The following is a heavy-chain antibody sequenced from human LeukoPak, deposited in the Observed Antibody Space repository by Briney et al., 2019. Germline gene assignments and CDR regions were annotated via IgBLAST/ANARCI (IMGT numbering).Heavy chain of an antibody. CDR1: GGSISSGDYY. D-gene: IGHD3-22*01. J-gene: IGHJ3*02. CDR3: AREVAGYYDSSGYFDI. V-gene: IGHV4-30-4*08. CDR2: IYYSGST. Sequence: SQTLSLTCTVSGGSISSGDYYWSWIRQPPGKGLEWIGYIYYSGSTYYNPSLKSRVTISVDTSKSQFSLKLSSVTAADTAVYYCAREVAGYYDSSGYFDIWGQGTMVTVSS.